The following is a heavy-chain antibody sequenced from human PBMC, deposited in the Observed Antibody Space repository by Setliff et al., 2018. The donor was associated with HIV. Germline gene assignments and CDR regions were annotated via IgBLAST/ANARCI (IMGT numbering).Heavy chain of an antibody. V-gene: IGHV3-30*04. CDR2: ISHDGSNK. J-gene: IGHJ4*01. D-gene: IGHD6-13*01. CDR1: GFTFSNSA. Sequence: GGSLRLSCAASGFTFSNSAMHWVRQAPGKGLGWVAGISHDGSNKYYTDSVKGRFTISRDNSKNTLYLQMNSLRAEDSAVYYCAREVAADGTYFDYWGQGALVTVSS. CDR3: AREVAADGTYFDY.